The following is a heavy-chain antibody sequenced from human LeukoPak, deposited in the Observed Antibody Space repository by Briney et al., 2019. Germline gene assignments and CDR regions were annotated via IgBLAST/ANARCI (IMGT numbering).Heavy chain of an antibody. CDR2: IYHTGST. CDR3: ARHVAAAGSSYFDY. V-gene: IGHV4-59*08. Sequence: SETLSLTCTVSGGSIRSFFWSWLRQPPGKPLEWLGHIYHTGSTNYNPSLKSRVTISVDTSKNQFSLKLSSVTAADTAVYYCARHVAAAGSSYFDYWGQGTLVTVSS. D-gene: IGHD6-13*01. CDR1: GGSIRSFF. J-gene: IGHJ4*02.